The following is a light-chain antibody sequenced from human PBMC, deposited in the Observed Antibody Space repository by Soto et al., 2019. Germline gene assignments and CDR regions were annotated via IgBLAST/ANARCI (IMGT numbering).Light chain of an antibody. CDR3: QQYGSSPGFT. CDR1: QSVSSSY. J-gene: IGKJ3*01. V-gene: IGKV3-20*01. CDR2: VAS. Sequence: EIVLTQSPGTLSLSPGERATLSCRASQSVSSSYLAWYQQKPGQAPRLLIYVASSRATGIPDRFSGSGSGTDFTITISRLEHEDFAVYYCQQYGSSPGFTFGPGTKVDIK.